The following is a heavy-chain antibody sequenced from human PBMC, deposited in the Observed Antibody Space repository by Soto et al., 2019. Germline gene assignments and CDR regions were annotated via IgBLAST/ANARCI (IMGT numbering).Heavy chain of an antibody. J-gene: IGHJ6*02. Sequence: PGGSLRLSCAASGFTFSGSAMHWVRQASGKGLEWVGRIRSKANSYATAYAASVKGRFTISRDDSKNTAYLQMDSLKTEDTAVYYCTGFYHYYYGMDVWGQGTTVTVSS. CDR2: IRSKANSYAT. CDR1: GFTFSGSA. CDR3: TGFYHYYYGMDV. V-gene: IGHV3-73*01.